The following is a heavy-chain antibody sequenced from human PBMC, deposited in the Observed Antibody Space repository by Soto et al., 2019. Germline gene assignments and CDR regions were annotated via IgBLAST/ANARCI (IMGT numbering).Heavy chain of an antibody. D-gene: IGHD3-22*01. CDR3: AKEGATYYYDSSGSLNYFDY. CDR1: GFTFSSYA. CDR2: ISGSGGST. J-gene: IGHJ4*02. Sequence: GESLRLSCAASGFTFSSYAMSWVRQAPGKGLEWVSAISGSGGSTYYADSVKGRFTISRDNSKNTLYLQMNSLRAEDTAVYYCAKEGATYYYDSSGSLNYFDYWGQGTLVTVSS. V-gene: IGHV3-23*01.